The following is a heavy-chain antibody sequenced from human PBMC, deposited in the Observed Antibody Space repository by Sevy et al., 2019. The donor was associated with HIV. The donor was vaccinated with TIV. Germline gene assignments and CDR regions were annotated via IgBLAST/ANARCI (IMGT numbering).Heavy chain of an antibody. CDR3: ARGYYDFWSGYYRRDAFDI. D-gene: IGHD3-3*01. CDR1: GYTFTSYG. Sequence: ASVKVSCTASGYTFTSYGISWVRQAPGQGLEWMGWMIAYNGNTNYAQKLQGRVTLTTYTSTSTAFMELRSLRSDDTAVYYCARGYYDFWSGYYRRDAFDIWGQGTMVTVSS. J-gene: IGHJ3*02. CDR2: MIAYNGNT. V-gene: IGHV1-18*01.